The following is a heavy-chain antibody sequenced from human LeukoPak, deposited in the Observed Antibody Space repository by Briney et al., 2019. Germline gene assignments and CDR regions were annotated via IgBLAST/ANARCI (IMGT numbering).Heavy chain of an antibody. Sequence: ASVKVSCKASGYTFTGYYMHWVRQAPGQGLEWMGWINPNSGGTNYAQKFQGRVTMTRDTSISTAYMELSRLRSDDTAVYYCARLYYYDSSGDYWGQETRVTVSS. CDR3: ARLYYYDSSGDY. D-gene: IGHD3-22*01. CDR2: INPNSGGT. J-gene: IGHJ4*02. CDR1: GYTFTGYY. V-gene: IGHV1-2*02.